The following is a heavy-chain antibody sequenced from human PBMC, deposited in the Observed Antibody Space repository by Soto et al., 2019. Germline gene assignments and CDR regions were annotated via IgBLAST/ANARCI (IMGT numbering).Heavy chain of an antibody. D-gene: IGHD3-10*01. CDR2: ITSSGSYI. CDR3: ARDGEAHYGLDV. V-gene: IGHV3-21*01. J-gene: IGHJ6*02. CDR1: GFTFSSYS. Sequence: GGSLRLSCAASGFTFSSYSINWVRQAPGKGLEWASFITSSGSYIFYADSLKGRFTVSRDNAKNSVYLHMSSLRAEDTAVYYCARDGEAHYGLDVWGQGTTVTVSS.